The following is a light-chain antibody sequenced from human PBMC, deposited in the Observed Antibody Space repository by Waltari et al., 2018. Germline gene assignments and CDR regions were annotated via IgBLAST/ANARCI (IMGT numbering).Light chain of an antibody. CDR3: FSYAGRYTFVL. J-gene: IGLJ3*02. CDR1: SSEVGGYNF. V-gene: IGLV2-11*01. Sequence: QSALSQPRSVSASPGQPVTLPCKGASSEVGGYNFVSWYQQHPGTAPQLIIFDVTARPSGVTERFSGSKSGNTASLTISGRQAEGEADYYCFSYAGRYTFVLFGGETKLSVL. CDR2: DVT.